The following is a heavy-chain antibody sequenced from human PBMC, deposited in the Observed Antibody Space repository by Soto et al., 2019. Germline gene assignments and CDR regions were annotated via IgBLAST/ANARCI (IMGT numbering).Heavy chain of an antibody. CDR2: IKGKIDGGTT. J-gene: IGHJ4*02. Sequence: EVQLVESGGGLVKPGGSLTLSCVASGFVFTNAWMSWVRQAPGKGLEWVGRIKGKIDGGTTDYAVPVKDRFTISRDHSKNTLYLQMNSLKTEDTAVYYCTTGDPDDSSGLYFDYWGQGTLVTVSS. CDR3: TTGDPDDSSGLYFDY. D-gene: IGHD3-22*01. V-gene: IGHV3-15*01. CDR1: GFVFTNAW.